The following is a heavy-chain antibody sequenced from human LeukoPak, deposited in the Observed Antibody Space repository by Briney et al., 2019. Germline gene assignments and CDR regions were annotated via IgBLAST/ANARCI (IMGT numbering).Heavy chain of an antibody. CDR2: IYYSGST. CDR1: GGSISSGGYY. D-gene: IGHD3-22*01. CDR3: ARGAKYYYDSSGPIDY. Sequence: PSETLSLTCTVSGGSISSGGYYWSWIRQHPGKGLEWIGYIYYSGSTYYNPSLKSRVTISVDTSKNQCSLKLSSVTAADTAVYYCARGAKYYYDSSGPIDYWGQGTLVTVSS. J-gene: IGHJ4*02. V-gene: IGHV4-31*03.